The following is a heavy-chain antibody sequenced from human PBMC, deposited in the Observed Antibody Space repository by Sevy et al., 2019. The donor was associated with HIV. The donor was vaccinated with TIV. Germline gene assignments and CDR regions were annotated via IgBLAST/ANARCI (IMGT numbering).Heavy chain of an antibody. J-gene: IGHJ3*02. CDR3: ARGEWELRAFDI. CDR1: GGSISSYY. CDR2: IYYSGST. V-gene: IGHV4-59*13. D-gene: IGHD1-26*01. Sequence: SETLSLTCTVSGGSISSYYWSWIRQPPGKGLEWIGYIYYSGSTNYNPSLKSRVTISVDTSKNQFSLKLSSVTATDTAVYYCARGEWELRAFDIWGQGTMVTVSS.